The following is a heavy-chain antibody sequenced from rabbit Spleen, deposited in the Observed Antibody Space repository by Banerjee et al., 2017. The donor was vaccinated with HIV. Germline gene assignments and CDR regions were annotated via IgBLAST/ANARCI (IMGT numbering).Heavy chain of an antibody. D-gene: IGHD1-1*01. CDR1: GFSFSDRDV. V-gene: IGHV1S45*01. CDR2: IYAGSSGFT. J-gene: IGHJ6*01. Sequence: QEQLVESGGGLVKPEGSLTLTCKASGFSFSDRDVMCWVRQAPGKGLEWIACIYAGSSGFTYFASWAKGRFTISKTSSTTVTLQMTSLTAADTATYFCARDTSSSFSSYGMDLWGQGTLVTVS. CDR3: ARDTSSSFSSYGMDL.